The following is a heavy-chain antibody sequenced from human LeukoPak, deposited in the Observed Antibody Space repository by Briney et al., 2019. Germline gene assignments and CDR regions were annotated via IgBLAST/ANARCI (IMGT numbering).Heavy chain of an antibody. CDR3: AREGITYYHDSSGYYNNWFDP. CDR2: IIPILGIA. CDR1: GGTFSSYT. Sequence: SVKVSCKASGGTFSSYTISWVRQAPGQGLEWMGRIIPILGIANYAQKFQGRVTITADKSTSTAYMELSSLRSEDTAVYYCAREGITYYHDSSGYYNNWFDPWGQGTLVTVSS. D-gene: IGHD3-22*01. J-gene: IGHJ5*02. V-gene: IGHV1-69*04.